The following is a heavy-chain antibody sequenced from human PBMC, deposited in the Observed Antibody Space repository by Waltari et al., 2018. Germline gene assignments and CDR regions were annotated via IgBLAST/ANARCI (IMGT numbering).Heavy chain of an antibody. CDR2: ISGSGGST. J-gene: IGHJ1*01. CDR1: GGSFSGYY. D-gene: IGHD3-10*01. CDR3: AENAGVSEYFQH. Sequence: VQLQQWGAGLLKPSETLSLTCAVYGGSFSGYYWSWIRQPPGKGLEWVSAISGSGGSTYYADSGKGRFTISRDNSKNTLDLQMNSLRAEDTAVYYCAENAGVSEYFQHWGQGTLVTVSS. V-gene: IGHV3-23*01.